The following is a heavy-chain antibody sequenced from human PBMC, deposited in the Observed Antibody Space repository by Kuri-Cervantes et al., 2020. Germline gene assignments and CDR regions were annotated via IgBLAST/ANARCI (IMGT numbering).Heavy chain of an antibody. V-gene: IGHV3-30*03. CDR3: ARGVVVAATLGWFDP. CDR1: GFTFSSYS. J-gene: IGHJ5*02. D-gene: IGHD2-15*01. CDR2: ISYDGTKK. Sequence: GGSLRLSCAASGFTFSSYSMNWVRQAPGKGLEWVAVISYDGTKKHYADSVKGRFTISRDNSKNTLYLQMNSLRAEDTAVYYCARGVVVAATLGWFDPWGQGTLVTVSS.